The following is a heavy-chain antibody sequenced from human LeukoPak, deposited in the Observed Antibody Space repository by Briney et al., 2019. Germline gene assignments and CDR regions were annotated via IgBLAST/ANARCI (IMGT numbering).Heavy chain of an antibody. CDR3: ARTYYYGSGSYSEGAFNI. J-gene: IGHJ3*02. D-gene: IGHD3-10*01. CDR2: INPNSGGT. V-gene: IGHV1-2*02. CDR1: GGPFSSYA. Sequence: ASVKVSCKASGGPFSSYAISWVRQAPGQGLEWMGWINPNSGGTNYAQKFQGRVTMTRDTSISTAYMELSRLRSDETAVYYCARTYYYGSGSYSEGAFNIWGQGTMVTVSS.